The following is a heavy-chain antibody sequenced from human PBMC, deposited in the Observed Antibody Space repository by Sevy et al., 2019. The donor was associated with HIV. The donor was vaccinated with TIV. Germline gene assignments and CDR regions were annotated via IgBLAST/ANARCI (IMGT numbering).Heavy chain of an antibody. Sequence: ASVKVSCKASRGPFSTYTFSWVRQAPGQGLEWMGGIIPSLGTVNYAQNFQGRLTLTADTSTNTAYMEVNSLGSDDSAVYYCARSHVGSDASGWYFSSWGQGTQVTVSS. D-gene: IGHD6-19*01. V-gene: IGHV1-69*06. CDR2: IIPSLGTV. CDR1: RGPFSTYT. CDR3: ARSHVGSDASGWYFSS. J-gene: IGHJ4*02.